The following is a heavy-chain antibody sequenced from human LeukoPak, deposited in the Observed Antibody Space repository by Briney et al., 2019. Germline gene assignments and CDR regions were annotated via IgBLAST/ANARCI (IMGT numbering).Heavy chain of an antibody. CDR3: GRVGELLALD. J-gene: IGHJ4*02. V-gene: IGHV4-4*07. Sequence: SETLSLTCTVSGDSINSHYGSWVREPAGKGVGWVGRIYTTGRANYNPSLRSRVTISVDTSKKQLSRRLRCVTGGETAGEYCGRVGELLALDWGQGTLVTFSS. D-gene: IGHD2-21*01. CDR2: IYTTGRA. CDR1: GDSINSHY.